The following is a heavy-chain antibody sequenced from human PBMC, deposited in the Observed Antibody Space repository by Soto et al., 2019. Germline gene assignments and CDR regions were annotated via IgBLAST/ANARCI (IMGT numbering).Heavy chain of an antibody. D-gene: IGHD6-6*01. CDR3: AKGRRQLSALDM. CDR1: GFSFSSYG. CDR2: ISNDGNRK. J-gene: IGHJ3*02. Sequence: LSLSCAASGFSFSSYGMHWVRQAPGRGLEWVTVISNDGNRKYYGESVKGRFSVSRDNDKDTLYLQMNGLRPEDTGVYYCAKGRRQLSALDMWGQGTTVTVSS. V-gene: IGHV3-30*18.